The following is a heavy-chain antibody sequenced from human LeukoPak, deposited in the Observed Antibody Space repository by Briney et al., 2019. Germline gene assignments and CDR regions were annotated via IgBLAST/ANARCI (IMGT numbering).Heavy chain of an antibody. D-gene: IGHD3-3*01. V-gene: IGHV3-30-3*01. CDR3: AREDFWSGSNWFDP. Sequence: GGSLRLSCAASGFTFSSYAMHWVRQAPGKGLEWVAVISYDGSNKYYADSVKGRFTISRDNSKNTLYLQMNSLRAEDTAVYYCAREDFWSGSNWFDPWGQGTLVTVSS. CDR1: GFTFSSYA. J-gene: IGHJ5*02. CDR2: ISYDGSNK.